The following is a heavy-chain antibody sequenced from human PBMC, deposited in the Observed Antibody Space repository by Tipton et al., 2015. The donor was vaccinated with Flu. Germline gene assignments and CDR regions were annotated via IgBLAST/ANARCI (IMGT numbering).Heavy chain of an antibody. Sequence: TLSLTCTVSGGSISPYYWSWIRQPPGKGLEWIGNFFYGGSTNYNPSLKSRITISVDTSKNQISLKLSSVTAADTAVYYCAREAYSSNWPNWFDPWGQGTLVTVSS. V-gene: IGHV4-59*01. CDR2: FFYGGST. J-gene: IGHJ5*02. CDR1: GGSISPYY. D-gene: IGHD6-13*01. CDR3: AREAYSSNWPNWFDP.